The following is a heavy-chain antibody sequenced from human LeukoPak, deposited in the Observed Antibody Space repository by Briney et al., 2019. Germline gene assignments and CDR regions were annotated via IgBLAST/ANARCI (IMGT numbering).Heavy chain of an antibody. V-gene: IGHV3-49*03. D-gene: IGHD2-15*01. CDR2: IRSKAYGGTT. CDR1: GFTFGDYA. CDR3: TRGRIGGGSWGLDY. Sequence: GGSLRLSCTASGFTFGDYAMSWFRQAPGKGLEWVGFIRSKAYGGTTEYAASVKGRFTISRDDSKSIAYLQMNSLKTEDTAVYYCTRGRIGGGSWGLDYWGQGTLVTVSS. J-gene: IGHJ4*02.